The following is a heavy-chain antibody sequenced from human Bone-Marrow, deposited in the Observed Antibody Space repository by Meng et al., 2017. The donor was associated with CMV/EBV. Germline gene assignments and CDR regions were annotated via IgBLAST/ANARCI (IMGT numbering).Heavy chain of an antibody. J-gene: IGHJ6*02. CDR3: AKETSSLTGYCSGGSCYSGRYDYYYGMDV. CDR2: IRYDGSNK. V-gene: IGHV3-30*02. CDR1: GFTFSSYG. Sequence: LSLTCAASGFTFSSYGMHWVRQAPGKGLEWVAFIRYDGSNKYYADSVKGRFTISRDNSKNTLYLQMNSLRAEDTAVYYCAKETSSLTGYCSGGSCYSGRYDYYYGMDVWGQGTTVTVSS. D-gene: IGHD2-15*01.